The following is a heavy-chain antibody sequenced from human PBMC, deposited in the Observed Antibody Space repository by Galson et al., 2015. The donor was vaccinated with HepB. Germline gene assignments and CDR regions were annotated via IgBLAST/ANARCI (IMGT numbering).Heavy chain of an antibody. CDR2: IPYDGSYK. CDR1: GFTFSSYA. J-gene: IGHJ5*02. CDR3: AKDLRSDVWGSYRWFDP. D-gene: IGHD3-16*02. Sequence: SLRLSCAASGFTFSSYAMHWVRQAPGKGLQWVAIIPYDGSYKYYADSVKGRFTISRDNSKNTLYLQMSSLRAEDTAVYYCAKDLRSDVWGSYRWFDPWGQGTLVTVSS. V-gene: IGHV3-30-3*01.